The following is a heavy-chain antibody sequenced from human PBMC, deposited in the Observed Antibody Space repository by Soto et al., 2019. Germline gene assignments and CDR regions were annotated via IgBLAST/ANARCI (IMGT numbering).Heavy chain of an antibody. Sequence: SETLSLTCTVSGGSISSGAYYWSWIRQHPGKGLEWIGYISYSGTTYYNPSLKSRVIVSVDTSKNQFSLKLTSVTAADTAMYYCASQQQLIAIFDYWGRGTLVTVSS. J-gene: IGHJ4*02. D-gene: IGHD6-13*01. V-gene: IGHV4-31*03. CDR2: ISYSGTT. CDR3: ASQQQLIAIFDY. CDR1: GGSISSGAYY.